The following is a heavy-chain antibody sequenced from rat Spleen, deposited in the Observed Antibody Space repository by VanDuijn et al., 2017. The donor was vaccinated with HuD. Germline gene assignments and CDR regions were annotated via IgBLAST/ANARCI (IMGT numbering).Heavy chain of an antibody. Sequence: EVKLVESGGGLVQPGRSLKLSCAASGFNFNDYWMGWVRQAPGKGLEWIGELNKDSSTINYTPSLKDKFTISRDNAQNTLYLQMDSLRSEDTATYYFSRQNTSGYSNWFNYWRQATLVPVSS. D-gene: IGHD4-3*01. CDR1: GFNFNDYW. J-gene: IGHJ3*01. CDR2: LNKDSSTI. V-gene: IGHV4-2*01. CDR3: SRQNTSGYSNWFNY.